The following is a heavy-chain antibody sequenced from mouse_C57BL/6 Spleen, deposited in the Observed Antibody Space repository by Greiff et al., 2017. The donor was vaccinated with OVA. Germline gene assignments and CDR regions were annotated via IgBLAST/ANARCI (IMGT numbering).Heavy chain of an antibody. V-gene: IGHV3-6*01. J-gene: IGHJ1*03. CDR2: ISYDGSN. D-gene: IGHD1-1*01. Sequence: EVKLQESGPGLVKPSQSLSLTCSVTGYSITSGYYWNWIRQFPGNKLEWMGYISYDGSNNYNPSLKNRISITRDTSKNQFFLKLNSVTTEDTATYYCARDDYYGSRGYFDVWGTGTTVTVSS. CDR1: GYSITSGYY. CDR3: ARDDYYGSRGYFDV.